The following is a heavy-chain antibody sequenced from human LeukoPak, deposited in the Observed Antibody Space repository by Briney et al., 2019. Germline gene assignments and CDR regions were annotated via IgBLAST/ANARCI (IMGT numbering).Heavy chain of an antibody. Sequence: ASVKVSCKASGYTFTSYDINWVRQATGQGLEWMGWMNPNSGNTGYAQKFQGRVTITRNTSISTAYMGLSSLRSEDTAVYYCARGTGVAAAGRKYYYYYYMDVWGKGTTVTVSS. J-gene: IGHJ6*03. CDR3: ARGTGVAAAGRKYYYYYYMDV. V-gene: IGHV1-8*03. CDR1: GYTFTSYD. D-gene: IGHD6-13*01. CDR2: MNPNSGNT.